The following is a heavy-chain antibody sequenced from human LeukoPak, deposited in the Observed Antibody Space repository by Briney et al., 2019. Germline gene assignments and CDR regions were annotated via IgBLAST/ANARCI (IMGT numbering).Heavy chain of an antibody. CDR3: ARCGAYCSSTSCSYDYYYYYMDV. CDR2: IYYSGST. J-gene: IGHJ6*03. D-gene: IGHD2-2*01. CDR1: GGSISSSSYY. V-gene: IGHV4-39*01. Sequence: SETLSLTGTVSGGSISSSSYYWGWLRQPPGRGLEWIGSIYYSGSTYYNPSLKSRITISGDTSKNPCSLKLSSVTAAGTAVYYCARCGAYCSSTSCSYDYYYYYMDVWGKGTTVTISS.